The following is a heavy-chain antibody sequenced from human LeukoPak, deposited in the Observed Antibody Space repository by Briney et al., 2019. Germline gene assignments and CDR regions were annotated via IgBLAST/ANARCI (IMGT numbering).Heavy chain of an antibody. CDR2: VYYIGTT. V-gene: IGHV4-61*01. Sequence: PSETLSLTCIVSGGSVSSPNSYWSWIRQPPGRGLVWIGNVYYIGTTSYNSSLQSRVTISIDTSKNQFSLEVTSVTAADTAVYYCARNTSSSPWFDPWGQGTLVTVSS. CDR1: GGSVSSPNSY. J-gene: IGHJ5*02. D-gene: IGHD6-6*01. CDR3: ARNTSSSPWFDP.